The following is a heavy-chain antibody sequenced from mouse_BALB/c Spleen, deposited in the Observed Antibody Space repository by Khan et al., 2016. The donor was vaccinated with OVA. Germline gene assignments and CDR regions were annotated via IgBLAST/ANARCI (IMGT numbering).Heavy chain of an antibody. Sequence: EVELVESGGDLVKPGGSLKLSCAASGFTFSSYGMSWVRQTPDKRLEWVATISSGGHYTYFQDSVRGRFTISSDNAKNTLSLQMSSLKSEDTAMYYCARSSTTTKGDYYAMDYWGQGTSVTVSS. J-gene: IGHJ4*01. V-gene: IGHV5-6*01. CDR2: ISSGGHYT. CDR1: GFTFSSYG. D-gene: IGHD1-2*01. CDR3: ARSSTTTKGDYYAMDY.